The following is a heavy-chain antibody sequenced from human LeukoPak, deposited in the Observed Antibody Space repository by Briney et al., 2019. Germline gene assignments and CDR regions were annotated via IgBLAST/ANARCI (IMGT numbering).Heavy chain of an antibody. CDR3: AKDGSRSYYRGHELS. CDR1: GFTFSSYG. CDR2: IRYDGSNK. Sequence: GGSLRLSCAASGFTFSSYGMHWVRQAPGKGLEWVAFIRYDGSNKYYADSVKGRFTISRDNSKNTLCLQMNSLRAEDTAVYYCAKDGSRSYYRGHELSWGQGTLVTVSS. V-gene: IGHV3-30*02. D-gene: IGHD3-10*01. J-gene: IGHJ4*02.